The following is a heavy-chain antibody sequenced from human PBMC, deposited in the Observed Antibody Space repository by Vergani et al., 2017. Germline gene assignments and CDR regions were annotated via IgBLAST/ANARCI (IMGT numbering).Heavy chain of an antibody. CDR3: ARDLAYCHEGSFAL. V-gene: IGHV3-30*02. CDR2: VLFDGSNE. Sequence: QVQLVQSGGGVVQPGGSLRLSCVASGFTFNRYGMQWVRQAPGKGLEWVAYVLFDGSNEYYADSVKGRFIVSRDNSNDALYLQMNSLRTDDTAGYYCARDLAYCHEGSFALWGQGSVVTVSS. D-gene: IGHD2-21*01. J-gene: IGHJ4*02. CDR1: GFTFNRYG.